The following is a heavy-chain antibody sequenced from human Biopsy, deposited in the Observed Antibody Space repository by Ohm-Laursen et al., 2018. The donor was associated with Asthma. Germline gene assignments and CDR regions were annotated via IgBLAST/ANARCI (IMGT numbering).Heavy chain of an antibody. V-gene: IGHV1-18*01. CDR1: GYTFNSAG. CDR3: ARAVDYSHYYGIDV. Sequence: SVKVSCKTSGYTFNSAGITWVRQAPGQGLEWMGWISVYNGNTKVAQKLQDRVTMITDTSTSTAYMGLRSLRSDDTAVYFCARAVDYSHYYGIDVWGQGATVTVS. D-gene: IGHD3-10*01. J-gene: IGHJ6*02. CDR2: ISVYNGNT.